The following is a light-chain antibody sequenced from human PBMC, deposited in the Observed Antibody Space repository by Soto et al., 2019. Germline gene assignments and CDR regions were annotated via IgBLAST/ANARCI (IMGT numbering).Light chain of an antibody. CDR1: QTISNW. CDR2: DAS. V-gene: IGKV1-5*01. CDR3: QQDT. Sequence: DIQMTQSPSTLSASVGDRVTITCRASQTISNWLAWYQQKPGKAPRLLIYDASTLESGVPSRFSGSASGTEFTLTISSLQPDDFATYYCQQDTFGQGTKLEIK. J-gene: IGKJ2*01.